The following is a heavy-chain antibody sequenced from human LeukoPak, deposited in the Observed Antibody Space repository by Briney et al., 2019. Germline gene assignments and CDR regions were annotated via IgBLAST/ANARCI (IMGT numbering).Heavy chain of an antibody. V-gene: IGHV3-64D*09. D-gene: IGHD1-26*01. Sequence: PGGSLRLACSASGFTLSRYAMHWVRQAPGKGLEYVSGINDNGGRTHYGDSVKGRFSISRDNSKNTLHLQMSTLRAEDTALYYCVKHVGGSYAFDYWVQGILVTVAS. CDR3: VKHVGGSYAFDY. J-gene: IGHJ4*02. CDR1: GFTLSRYA. CDR2: INDNGGRT.